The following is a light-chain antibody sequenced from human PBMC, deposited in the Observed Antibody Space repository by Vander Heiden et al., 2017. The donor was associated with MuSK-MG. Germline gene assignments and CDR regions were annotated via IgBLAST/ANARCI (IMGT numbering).Light chain of an antibody. J-gene: IGKJ1*01. CDR3: QQYNSMT. CDR1: QSISSW. Sequence: DIQMTQSPSTLSASVGDRVTITCRASQSISSWLAWYQQKPGKAPKLLIYDASSLESGVPSRFSGSGSGTEFTLTSSSLQPDDFATYYCQQYNSMTFGQGTKVEIK. V-gene: IGKV1-5*01. CDR2: DAS.